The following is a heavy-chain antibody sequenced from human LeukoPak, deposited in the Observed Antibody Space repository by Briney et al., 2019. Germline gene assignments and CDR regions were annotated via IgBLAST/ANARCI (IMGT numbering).Heavy chain of an antibody. V-gene: IGHV4-4*02. CDR3: AREVVTAIFYYYYMDV. J-gene: IGHJ6*03. D-gene: IGHD2-21*02. Sequence: SETLSLTCAVSGGSISSSNWWSWVRQPPGKGLEWIGEIYHSGSTNYNPSLKSRVTISVDKSKNQFSLKLSSVTAADTAVYYCAREVVTAIFYYYYMDVWGKGTTVTVSS. CDR1: GGSISSSNW. CDR2: IYHSGST.